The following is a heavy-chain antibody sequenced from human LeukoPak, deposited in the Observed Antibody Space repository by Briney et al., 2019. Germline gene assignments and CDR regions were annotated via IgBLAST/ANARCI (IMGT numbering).Heavy chain of an antibody. D-gene: IGHD6-6*01. CDR3: LGSGYSSS. CDR1: GFTFSTYG. Sequence: GGSLRLSCAASGFTFSTYGMSWVRQAPGKGLDWVSAISGSGGRTNYADSVAGRFTISRDNSKNTLYLQVNSLRTEDTAVYYCLGSGYSSSWGQGTLVTVSS. V-gene: IGHV3-23*01. CDR2: ISGSGGRT. J-gene: IGHJ4*02.